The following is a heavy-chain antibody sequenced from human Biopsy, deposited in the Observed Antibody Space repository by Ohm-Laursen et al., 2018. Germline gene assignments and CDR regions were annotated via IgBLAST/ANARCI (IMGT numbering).Heavy chain of an antibody. V-gene: IGHV4-34*01. J-gene: IGHJ6*02. D-gene: IGHD3-16*01. CDR3: ARAVDYYDPYYYYGLDV. CDR1: GGSFSGYY. CDR2: INHRGST. Sequence: GTLSLTCAVYGGSFSGYYWNWIRQPPGKGLEWIGEINHRGSTNYNPSLKSRVTISVDTSKNQFSLKLRSVTAADTAVYYCARAVDYYDPYYYYGLDVWGQGTTVTVSS.